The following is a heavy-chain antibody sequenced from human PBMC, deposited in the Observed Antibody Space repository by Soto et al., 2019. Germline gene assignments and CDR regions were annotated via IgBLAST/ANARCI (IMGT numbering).Heavy chain of an antibody. Sequence: QVQLQESGPGLVKPSQTLSLTCTVSGGSITSSGYYWSWIRQHPGEGLEWIGFTSNSGSTSYNPSLKSRVTISVAPSSNRFSLNPKSVTAADTAVYYCARGGGSTKVDYWGQGTLVTVSP. D-gene: IGHD2-2*01. J-gene: IGHJ4*02. CDR2: TSNSGST. V-gene: IGHV4-31*03. CDR1: GGSITSSGYY. CDR3: ARGGGSTKVDY.